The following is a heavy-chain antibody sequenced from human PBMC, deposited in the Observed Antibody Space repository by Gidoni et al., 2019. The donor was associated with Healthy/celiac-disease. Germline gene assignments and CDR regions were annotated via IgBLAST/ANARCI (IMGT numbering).Heavy chain of an antibody. V-gene: IGHV5-51*03. CDR1: GYSFTSYW. CDR2: IYPGDSDT. Sequence: EVQLVQSGAEVKKPGESLKISCKGSGYSFTSYWIGWVRQMPGKGLEWMGIIYPGDSDTRYSPSFQGQVTISAEKSISTAYLQWSSLKASDTAMYYCASSGISSGELLSGLYYFDYWGQGTLVTVSS. D-gene: IGHD3-10*01. CDR3: ASSGISSGELLSGLYYFDY. J-gene: IGHJ4*02.